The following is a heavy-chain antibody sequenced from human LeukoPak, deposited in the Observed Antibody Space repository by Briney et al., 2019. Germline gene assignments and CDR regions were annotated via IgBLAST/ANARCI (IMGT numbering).Heavy chain of an antibody. CDR1: GYSISSGYY. D-gene: IGHD6-13*01. CDR3: ARAQYIAAAGTVDDY. J-gene: IGHJ4*02. V-gene: IGHV4-38-2*02. Sequence: KPSETLSLTCTVSGYSISSGYYWGWIRQPPGKGLEWIGSIYHSGSTYYNPSLKSRVTISVDTSKNQSSLKLSSVTAADTAVYYCARAQYIAAAGTVDDYWGQGTLVTVSS. CDR2: IYHSGST.